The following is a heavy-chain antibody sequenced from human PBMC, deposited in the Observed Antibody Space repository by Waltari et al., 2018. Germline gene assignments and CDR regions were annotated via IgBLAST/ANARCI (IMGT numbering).Heavy chain of an antibody. D-gene: IGHD2-15*01. CDR2: IAYYGSNK. CDR3: ASGDCSGGSCSGY. Sequence: QVQLVESGGGVVQPGRSLRLSCAASGFTFSSYAMHWVRQAPGKGLELVAVIAYYGSNKYYADAVKGRFTISRDNSKNTLYLQMNSLRAEDTAVYYCASGDCSGGSCSGYWGQGTLVTVSS. CDR1: GFTFSSYA. J-gene: IGHJ4*02. V-gene: IGHV3-30*01.